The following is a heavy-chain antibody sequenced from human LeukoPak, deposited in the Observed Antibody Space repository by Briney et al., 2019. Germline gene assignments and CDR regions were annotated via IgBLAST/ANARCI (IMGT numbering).Heavy chain of an antibody. CDR2: ISWDGGST. Sequence: GGSLRLSCAASGFTFDDYAMHWVRQAPGKGLEWVSLISWDGGSTYYADSVKGRFTISRDNSKNSLYLQMNSLRAEDTALYYCAKGGVDFWSGYLDYYYMDVWGKGTTVTVSS. CDR3: AKGGVDFWSGYLDYYYMDV. CDR1: GFTFDDYA. D-gene: IGHD3-3*01. J-gene: IGHJ6*03. V-gene: IGHV3-43D*03.